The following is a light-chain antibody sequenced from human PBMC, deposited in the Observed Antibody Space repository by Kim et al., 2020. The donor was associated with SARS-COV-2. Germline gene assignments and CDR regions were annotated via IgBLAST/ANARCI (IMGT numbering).Light chain of an antibody. CDR1: SSDVGGYNY. CDR2: EVS. V-gene: IGLV2-8*01. CDR3: SSYAGSNIVV. J-gene: IGLJ2*01. Sequence: QSALTQPPSASGSPGQSVTISCTGTSSDVGGYNYVSWYQQSLGKAPKLMIFEVSERPSGVPDRFSGSKSGNTASLTVSGLQAEDEADYYCSSYAGSNIVVFGGGTQLTVL.